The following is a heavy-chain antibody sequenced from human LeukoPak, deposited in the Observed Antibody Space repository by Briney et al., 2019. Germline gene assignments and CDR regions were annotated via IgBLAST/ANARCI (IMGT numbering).Heavy chain of an antibody. CDR3: TTALNYDFWSGELFDY. D-gene: IGHD3-3*01. Sequence: GGSLRLSCAASGFTFSSAWMSWVRQAPGKGLEWVGRIKSKTDGGPTDYSAPVKGRFTISRDDSKNTLYLQMNSLKTEDTAVYYCTTALNYDFWSGELFDYWGQGTLVTVSS. CDR1: GFTFSSAW. J-gene: IGHJ4*02. CDR2: IKSKTDGGPT. V-gene: IGHV3-15*01.